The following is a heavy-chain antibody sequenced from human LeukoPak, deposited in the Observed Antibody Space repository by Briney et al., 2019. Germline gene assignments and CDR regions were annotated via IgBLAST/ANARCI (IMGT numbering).Heavy chain of an antibody. V-gene: IGHV3-11*04. CDR3: ARAHRDAFDI. CDR2: ITSSGNAV. CDR1: GFTFRDYY. J-gene: IGHJ3*02. Sequence: PGGSLRLSCAASGFTFRDYYMGWIRQAPGNGLEWVAYITSSGNAVYHADSVKGRFTISRDNAKNSLFLQMNTLRVEDTAVYYCARAHRDAFDIWGQGTMVTVSS.